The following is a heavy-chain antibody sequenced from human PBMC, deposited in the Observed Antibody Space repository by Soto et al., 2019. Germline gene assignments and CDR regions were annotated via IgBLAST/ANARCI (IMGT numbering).Heavy chain of an antibody. CDR3: ARGRPHCSSTSCYRGESVNDY. CDR1: GGSFSGYY. Sequence: LLQLSETLSLTCAVYGGSFSGYYWSWIRQPPGKGLEWIGEINHSGSTNYNPSLKSRVTISVDTSKNQFSLKLSSVTAADTAVYYCARGRPHCSSTSCYRGESVNDYWGHGTLVTVSS. V-gene: IGHV4-34*01. CDR2: INHSGST. J-gene: IGHJ4*01. D-gene: IGHD2-2*02.